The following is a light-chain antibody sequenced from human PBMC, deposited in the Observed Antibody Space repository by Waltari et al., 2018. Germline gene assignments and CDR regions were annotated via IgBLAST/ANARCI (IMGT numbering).Light chain of an antibody. CDR3: QQRANWPPLT. CDR2: HAS. V-gene: IGKV3-11*01. CDR1: QSVSNF. Sequence: EIVLTQSPATLSLSPGERATLSCRASQSVSNFLAWYQQKPGQAPRLLIYHASNRATRIPARFSGRGAGTNFTLTISSLEPEDFAVYYCQQRANWPPLTFGGGTRVQIK. J-gene: IGKJ4*01.